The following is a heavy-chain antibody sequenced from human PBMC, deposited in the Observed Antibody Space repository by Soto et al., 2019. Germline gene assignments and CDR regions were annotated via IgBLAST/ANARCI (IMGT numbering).Heavy chain of an antibody. D-gene: IGHD3-9*01. CDR2: INHSGST. J-gene: IGHJ4*02. CDR1: GGSFSGYY. V-gene: IGHV4-34*01. CDR3: ARVKGTGSDY. Sequence: QVQLQQWGAGLLKPSETLSLTCAVYGGSFSGYYWSWIRQPPGKGLEWIGEINHSGSTNYNPSLKSRVTISVDTSKNQFSLKLSSVTAADTAVYYCARVKGTGSDYWGQGTLVTVSS.